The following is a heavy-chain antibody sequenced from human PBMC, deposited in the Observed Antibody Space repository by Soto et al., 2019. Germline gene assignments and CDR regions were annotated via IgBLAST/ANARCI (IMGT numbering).Heavy chain of an antibody. CDR1: GYTFTSYG. V-gene: IGHV1-18*01. Sequence: ASVKVSCKASGYTFTSYGISWVRQAPGQGLEWMGWISAYNGNTNYAQKLQGRVTMTTDTSTSTAYMELRSLRSDDTAVYYCARDDERRDQPENYYYYYMDVWGKGTTVTVSS. J-gene: IGHJ6*03. D-gene: IGHD2-2*01. CDR2: ISAYNGNT. CDR3: ARDDERRDQPENYYYYYMDV.